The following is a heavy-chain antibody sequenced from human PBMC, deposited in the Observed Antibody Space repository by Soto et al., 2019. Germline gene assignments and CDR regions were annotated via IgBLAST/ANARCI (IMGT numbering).Heavy chain of an antibody. V-gene: IGHV3-30*18. Sequence: GGSLRLSCAASGFTFSAFGMHWVRQAPGKWLEWVAIISYDGILKYYADSVKGRFTISRDTSKGALYLQMNSLRPEDTAVYYCAKDFKVSGGHYGSLNYYYGMDVWGQGXTVTVYS. D-gene: IGHD3-10*01. CDR2: ISYDGILK. J-gene: IGHJ6*02. CDR3: AKDFKVSGGHYGSLNYYYGMDV. CDR1: GFTFSAFG.